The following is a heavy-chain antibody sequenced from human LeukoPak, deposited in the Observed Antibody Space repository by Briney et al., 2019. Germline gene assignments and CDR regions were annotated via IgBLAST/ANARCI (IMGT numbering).Heavy chain of an antibody. Sequence: PGGTLRLSCAASGFTVSSNYMSWVRQAPGKGLEWVSVIYSGGSTYYADSVKGRFTISRDNSKNTLYLQMNSLRAEDTAVYYCASCGYISNYFDYWGQGSLVTVSS. D-gene: IGHD5-18*01. CDR1: GFTVSSNY. J-gene: IGHJ4*02. V-gene: IGHV3-53*01. CDR3: ASCGYISNYFDY. CDR2: IYSGGST.